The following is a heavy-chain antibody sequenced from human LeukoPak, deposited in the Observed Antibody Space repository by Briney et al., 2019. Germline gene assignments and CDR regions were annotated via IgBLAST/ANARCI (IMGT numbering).Heavy chain of an antibody. CDR1: GGSFSGYY. Sequence: SETLSLTCAVYGGSFSGYYWSWIRQPPGKGLEWIGEINHSGSTNYNPSLKSRVTISLDTSKNQFSLKLSSVTAADTAVYYCAKSNGYGLVDIRGQGTMVTVSS. J-gene: IGHJ3*02. CDR3: AKSNGYGLVDI. V-gene: IGHV4-34*01. CDR2: INHSGST. D-gene: IGHD3-10*01.